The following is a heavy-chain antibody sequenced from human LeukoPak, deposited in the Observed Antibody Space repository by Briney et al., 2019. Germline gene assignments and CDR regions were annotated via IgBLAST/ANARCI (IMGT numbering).Heavy chain of an antibody. CDR1: GFTLSSYG. Sequence: GGSLRLSCAASGFTLSSYGMHWVRQAPGKGLEWVAVISYDGSNKYYADSVKGRFTISRDNSKNTLYLQMNSLRAEDTAVYYCAKDDSSGYSPAYGMDVWGQGTTVTVSS. J-gene: IGHJ6*02. D-gene: IGHD3-22*01. V-gene: IGHV3-30*18. CDR2: ISYDGSNK. CDR3: AKDDSSGYSPAYGMDV.